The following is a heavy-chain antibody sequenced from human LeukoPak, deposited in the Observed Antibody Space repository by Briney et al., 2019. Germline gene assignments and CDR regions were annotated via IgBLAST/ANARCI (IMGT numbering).Heavy chain of an antibody. J-gene: IGHJ4*02. D-gene: IGHD1/OR15-1a*01. CDR1: GSTFSTHA. Sequence: GGSLRLSCAASGSTFSTHAMSWVRQAPGKGLEWVSSLSGDGSTTYHADSVKGRFTISRDNSRSTLYPQVNSLSAEDTAVYYCARGTSLGRPGTYYFDYWGQGALVTVSS. CDR3: ARGTSLGRPGTYYFDY. V-gene: IGHV3-23*01. CDR2: LSGDGSTT.